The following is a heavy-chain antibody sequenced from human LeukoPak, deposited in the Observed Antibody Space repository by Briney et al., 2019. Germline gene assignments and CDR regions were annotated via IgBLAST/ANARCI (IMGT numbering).Heavy chain of an antibody. CDR3: ARDYLTGYSNPFFDY. CDR2: ISSSSSYI. V-gene: IGHV3-21*01. D-gene: IGHD3-9*01. J-gene: IGHJ4*02. CDR1: GFTFSSYS. Sequence: SGGSLRLSCAASGFTFSSYSMNWVRQAPGKGLEWVSSISSSSSYIYYADSVKGRFTISRDNAKNSLYLQMNSLRAEDTAVYYCARDYLTGYSNPFFDYRGQGTLVTVSS.